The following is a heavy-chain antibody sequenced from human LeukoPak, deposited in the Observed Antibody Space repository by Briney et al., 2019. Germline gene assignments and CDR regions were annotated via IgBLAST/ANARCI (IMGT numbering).Heavy chain of an antibody. V-gene: IGHV4-34*01. CDR1: DGSFTDYN. J-gene: IGHJ4*02. CDR3: ARHVYSSSWYGLSFDY. Sequence: SETLSLTCAVYDGSFTDYNWSWIRQSPGKGLEWIAEIHHSGGTNYSPTLKSRVTLSVDTSKNQLSLNLSSVTAADTAVYYCARHVYSSSWYGLSFDYWGQGTLVTVSS. CDR2: IHHSGGT. D-gene: IGHD6-13*01.